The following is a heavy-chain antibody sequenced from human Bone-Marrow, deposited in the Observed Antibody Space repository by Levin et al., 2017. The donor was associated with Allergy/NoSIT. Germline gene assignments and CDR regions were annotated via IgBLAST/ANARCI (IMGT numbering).Heavy chain of an antibody. CDR3: AKLGDSDFWSGYVDY. J-gene: IGHJ4*02. CDR2: ISGSGGSA. V-gene: IGHV3-23*01. CDR1: GFTFGSYA. D-gene: IGHD3-3*01. Sequence: GESLKISCAASGFTFGSYAMSWVRQAPGKGLEWVSAISGSGGSAYYADSVKGRFTISRDNSKNTLYLQMNSLRAEDTAVYYCAKLGDSDFWSGYVDYWGQGTLVTVSS.